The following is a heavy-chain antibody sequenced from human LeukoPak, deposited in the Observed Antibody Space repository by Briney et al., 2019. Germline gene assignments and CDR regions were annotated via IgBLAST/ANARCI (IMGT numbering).Heavy chain of an antibody. CDR2: IYTDERT. CDR3: ARDAYYYDSSGYYNSDY. J-gene: IGHJ4*02. CDR1: GGSVSSYY. D-gene: IGHD3-22*01. V-gene: IGHV4-4*07. Sequence: KPSETLSLTCTVSGGSVSSYYWSWIRQPARKGLEGIGRIYTDERTYYSPSLKRRDAMSGDTSKNQFSLELTSVTAADTAVYYCARDAYYYDSSGYYNSDYWGQGTLVTVSS.